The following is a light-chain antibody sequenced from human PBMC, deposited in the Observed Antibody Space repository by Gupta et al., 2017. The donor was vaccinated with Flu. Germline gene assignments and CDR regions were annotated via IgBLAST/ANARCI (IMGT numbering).Light chain of an antibody. CDR1: SSDVGGYNY. V-gene: IGLV2-8*01. J-gene: IGLJ2*01. CDR2: EVN. Sequence: QSALTQPPSASGSPGQSVTISCTGTSSDVGGYNYVSWYQQHPGKAPKLIIYEVNKRPSGVPDRFSGSKSGNTASLTVSGLLAEEEADYYCCSYGGSKFFGGGTKLTVL. CDR3: CSYGGSKF.